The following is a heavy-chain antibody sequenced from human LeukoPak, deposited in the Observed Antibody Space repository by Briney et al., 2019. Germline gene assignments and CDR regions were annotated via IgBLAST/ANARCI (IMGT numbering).Heavy chain of an antibody. CDR3: ARSQITMVQGVIIRQYYFDY. D-gene: IGHD3-10*01. CDR2: IKQDGSEK. V-gene: IGHV3-7*01. Sequence: PGGSLRLSCAASGFTFSSYWMSWVRQAPGKGLEWVANIKQDGSEKYYVDSVKGRFTISRDNAKNSLYLQMNNLRAEDTAVYYCARSQITMVQGVIIRQYYFDYWGQGTLVTVSS. J-gene: IGHJ4*02. CDR1: GFTFSSYW.